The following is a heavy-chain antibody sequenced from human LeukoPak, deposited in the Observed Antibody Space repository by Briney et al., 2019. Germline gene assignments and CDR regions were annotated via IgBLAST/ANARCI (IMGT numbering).Heavy chain of an antibody. Sequence: SQTLSLTCDISGDSVSSNSAAWNWIRQSPSRGLEWLGRTYYRSKWYTDYAVSVKSRITIKPDTSKNQFSLQLNSVTPEDTAVYFCAAANESVYCYYYGMDVWGQGTTVTVSS. CDR3: AAANESVYCYYYGMDV. CDR1: GDSVSSNSAA. CDR2: TYYRSKWYT. V-gene: IGHV6-1*01. D-gene: IGHD6-25*01. J-gene: IGHJ6*02.